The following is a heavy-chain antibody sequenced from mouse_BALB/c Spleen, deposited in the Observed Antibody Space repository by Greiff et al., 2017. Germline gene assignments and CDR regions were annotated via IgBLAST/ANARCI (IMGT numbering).Heavy chain of an antibody. D-gene: IGHD2-1*01. CDR3: AREDYGNYEAWFDY. V-gene: IGHV5-9-4*01. Sequence: EVKLVESGGGLVKPGGSLKLSCAASGFTFSSYAMSWVRQSPEKRLEWVAEISSGGSYTYYPDTVTGRFTISRDNAKNTLYLEMSSLRSEDTAMYYCAREDYGNYEAWFDYWGQGTLVTVSA. J-gene: IGHJ3*01. CDR1: GFTFSSYA. CDR2: ISSGGSYT.